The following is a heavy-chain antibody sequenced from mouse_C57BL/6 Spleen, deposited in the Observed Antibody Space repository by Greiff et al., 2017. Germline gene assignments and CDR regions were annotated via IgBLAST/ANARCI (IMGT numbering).Heavy chain of an antibody. Sequence: QVQLQQSGAELVRPGASVTLSCKASGYTFTDYEMHWVKQTPVHGLAWIGAIDPETGCTAYNQKFKGKAILTAYKSSSTAYMVLRSLTSEDSAVYYCTYYDYDAGYFDYGGQGTTLTVSS. CDR2: IDPETGCT. V-gene: IGHV1-15*01. CDR1: GYTFTDYE. CDR3: TYYDYDAGYFDY. J-gene: IGHJ2*01. D-gene: IGHD2-4*01.